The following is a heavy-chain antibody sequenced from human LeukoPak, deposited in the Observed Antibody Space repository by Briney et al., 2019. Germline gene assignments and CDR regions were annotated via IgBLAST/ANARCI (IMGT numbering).Heavy chain of an antibody. V-gene: IGHV3-30*18. CDR3: AKDSSFDDVTTIDY. D-gene: IGHD4-17*01. CDR2: ISYDGSNK. J-gene: IGHJ4*02. CDR1: GFTFSSYG. Sequence: PGGSLRLSCAASGFTFSSYGMHWVRQAPGKGLEWVAVISYDGSNKYYADSVKGRFTISRDNSKNTLYLQMNSLRAEDTAVYYCAKDSSFDDVTTIDYWGQGTLVTVSS.